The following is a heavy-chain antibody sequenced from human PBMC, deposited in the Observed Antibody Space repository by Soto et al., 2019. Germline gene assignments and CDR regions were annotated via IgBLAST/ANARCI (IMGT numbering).Heavy chain of an antibody. Sequence: SVTLSCQASGFTFTSSAVQLVRQAPGQGLEWIGGIIPIFGKANYAQKFQGRVTITADESTGTAYMELSSLRSEDTAVYYCGGSSWYSFDYWGQGTLVTVS. CDR1: GFTFTSSA. CDR3: GGSSWYSFDY. V-gene: IGHV1-69*13. J-gene: IGHJ4*02. D-gene: IGHD6-13*01. CDR2: IIPIFGKA.